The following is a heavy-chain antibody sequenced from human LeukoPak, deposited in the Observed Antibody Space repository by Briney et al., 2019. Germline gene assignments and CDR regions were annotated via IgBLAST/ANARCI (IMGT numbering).Heavy chain of an antibody. D-gene: IGHD3-16*01. J-gene: IGHJ3*02. CDR3: ARGVWRHAFDI. Sequence: ASVKVSCEASGYTLTSYGINWMRQAPGQGLEWMGWISTQSGNTNYAQKLQGRVTMTTDTSTSTAYMELRSLRSDDTAVYYCARGVWRHAFDIWGQGTMVTVSS. CDR1: GYTLTSYG. V-gene: IGHV1-18*01. CDR2: ISTQSGNT.